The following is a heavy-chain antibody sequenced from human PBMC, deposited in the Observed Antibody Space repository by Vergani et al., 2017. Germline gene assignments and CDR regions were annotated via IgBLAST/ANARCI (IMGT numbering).Heavy chain of an antibody. CDR2: IIPIFGTA. CDR3: AKFRGGYYDSSGYYVYYYYMDV. V-gene: IGHV1-69*01. Sequence: QVQLVQSGAEVKKPGSSVKVSCKASGGTFSSYAISWVRKAPGQGLEWMGGIIPIFGTANYAQKFQGRVTITADGSTSTAYMELSSLRSEDTAVYYCAKFRGGYYDSSGYYVYYYYMDVWGKGP. J-gene: IGHJ6*03. D-gene: IGHD3-22*01. CDR1: GGTFSSYA.